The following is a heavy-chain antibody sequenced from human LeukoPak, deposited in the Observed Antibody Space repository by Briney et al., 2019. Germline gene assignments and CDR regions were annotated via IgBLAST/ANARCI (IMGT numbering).Heavy chain of an antibody. CDR2: IQHDGSNK. D-gene: IGHD6-13*01. CDR1: RFTFSSYG. J-gene: IGHJ4*02. Sequence: PGGSLRLSCAASRFTFSSYGMHWVRQAPGKGLEWVAFIQHDGSNKYYADSVKGRFTISRDNSKNTLYLQMNSLRAEDTAVYYCAKDRDPYSSSWYSYFDYWGQGTLVTVSS. CDR3: AKDRDPYSSSWYSYFDY. V-gene: IGHV3-30*02.